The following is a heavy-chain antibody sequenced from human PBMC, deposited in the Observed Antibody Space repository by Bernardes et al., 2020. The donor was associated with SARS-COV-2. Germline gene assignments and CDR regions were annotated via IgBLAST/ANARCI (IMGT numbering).Heavy chain of an antibody. V-gene: IGHV4-39*01. J-gene: IGHJ4*02. Sequence: SETLSLTCTVSGGSISSSSYYWGWIRQPPGKGLEWIGSIYYSGSTYYNPSLKSRVTISVDTSKNQFSLKLSSVTAADTAVYYCARGYQLHIARKWEFGYWGQGTLVTVSS. CDR1: GGSISSSSYY. CDR2: IYYSGST. D-gene: IGHD2-2*01. CDR3: ARGYQLHIARKWEFGY.